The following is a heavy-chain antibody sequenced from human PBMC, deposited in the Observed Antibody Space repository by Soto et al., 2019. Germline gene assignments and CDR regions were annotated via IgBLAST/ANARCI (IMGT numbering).Heavy chain of an antibody. V-gene: IGHV3-53*01. CDR2: IYSGGST. CDR1: GFIVRSKY. Sequence: EVQLVESGGGLIQPGGSLRLSCAASGFIVRSKYMSWVRQAPGKGLEWVSIIYSGGSTYYADSVKGRFTISRDNSKNTLYLQMSSLRAEDTAVYYCARDRSEFLEGFDYWGQGTLVTVSS. CDR3: ARDRSEFLEGFDY. D-gene: IGHD3-3*01. J-gene: IGHJ4*02.